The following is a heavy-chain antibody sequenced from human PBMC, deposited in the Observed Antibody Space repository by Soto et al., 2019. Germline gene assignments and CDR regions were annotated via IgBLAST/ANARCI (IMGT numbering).Heavy chain of an antibody. CDR1: GDAISSGDYY. J-gene: IGHJ5*02. CDR2: IHGRGST. Sequence: SETLSLTCTVSGDAISSGDYYWSWIRQPPGKGLEWIGYIHGRGSTFYKPSLQSRIAMSVDMSKNQFSLRLTSVTASDTAVYYCARYSSSSSLIGFDPWGRGSLVTVSS. CDR3: ARYSSSSSLIGFDP. V-gene: IGHV4-30-4*01. D-gene: IGHD6-13*01.